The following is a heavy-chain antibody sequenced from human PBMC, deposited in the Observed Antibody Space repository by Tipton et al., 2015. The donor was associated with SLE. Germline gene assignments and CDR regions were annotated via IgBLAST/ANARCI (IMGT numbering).Heavy chain of an antibody. CDR1: GGSFSGYY. CDR2: INHSGST. CDR3: ARCSSGSPLDY. V-gene: IGHV4-34*01. D-gene: IGHD3-10*01. Sequence: TLSLTCAVYGGSFSGYYWSWIRQPPGKGLEWIGEINHSGSTNYNPSLKSRVTISVGTSKNQFSLKLSSVTAADTAVYYCARCSSGSPLDYWGQGTLVTVSS. J-gene: IGHJ4*02.